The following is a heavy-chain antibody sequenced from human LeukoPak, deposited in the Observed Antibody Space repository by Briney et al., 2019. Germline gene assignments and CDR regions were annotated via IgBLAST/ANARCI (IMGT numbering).Heavy chain of an antibody. CDR3: AKFACCVPAARFYYMDV. CDR2: ISGSGGST. V-gene: IGHV3-23*01. J-gene: IGHJ6*03. Sequence: GGSLRLSCAASGFTFSSYAMSWVRQAPGRGLEWVSAISGSGGSTYYADSVKGRFTISRDNSKNTLYLQMNSLRAEDTAVYYCAKFACCVPAARFYYMDVWGKGTTVTVSS. CDR1: GFTFSSYA. D-gene: IGHD2-2*01.